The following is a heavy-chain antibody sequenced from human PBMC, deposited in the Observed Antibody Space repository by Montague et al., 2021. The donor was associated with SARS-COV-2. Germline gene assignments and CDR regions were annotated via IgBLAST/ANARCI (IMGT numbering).Heavy chain of an antibody. CDR3: ARDGTAGDWFDP. Sequence: TLSLTCTVSGGSLLRENYYWSWIRQHPGTFLEWIGYIHYSGSTDYTRALNSRVSISVDTSKNPFSLKLRSVTAADTAVYFCARDGTAGDWFDPWGQGTLVTVSS. V-gene: IGHV4-31*03. J-gene: IGHJ5*02. CDR2: IHYSGST. D-gene: IGHD1-26*01. CDR1: GGSLLRENYY.